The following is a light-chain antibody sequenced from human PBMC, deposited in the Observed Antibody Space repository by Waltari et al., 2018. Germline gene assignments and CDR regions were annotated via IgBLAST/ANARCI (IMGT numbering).Light chain of an antibody. CDR1: QNIDTN. J-gene: IGKJ3*01. CDR3: QQSSSFPFS. Sequence: DIQLTQSPSSLSASVGDRVTITCRARQNIDTNCHWYQQRPGKPPQLLIHGTYRLQSGVPSRFSGSGSGAHFTLTISDLQPEDFATYICQQSSSFPFSFGPGTKVDVE. V-gene: IGKV1-39*01. CDR2: GTY.